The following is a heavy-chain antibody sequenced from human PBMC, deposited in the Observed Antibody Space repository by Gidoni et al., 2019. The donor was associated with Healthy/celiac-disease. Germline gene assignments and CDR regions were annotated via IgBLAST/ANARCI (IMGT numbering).Heavy chain of an antibody. J-gene: IGHJ6*02. Sequence: EVQLVESGGGLVQPGRSLRLSCAASGFTFDAYAMHWFRQAPGKGLEWVSGISWNSGSIGYADSVKGRFTISRDNAKNSLYLQMNSLRAEDTALYYCAISIAAAAMGPRTGNYYYYGMDVWGQGTTVTVSS. CDR3: AISIAAAAMGPRTGNYYYYGMDV. CDR2: ISWNSGSI. V-gene: IGHV3-9*01. CDR1: GFTFDAYA. D-gene: IGHD6-13*01.